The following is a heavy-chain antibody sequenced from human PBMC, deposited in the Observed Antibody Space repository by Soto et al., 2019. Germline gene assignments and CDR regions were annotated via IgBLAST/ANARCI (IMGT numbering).Heavy chain of an antibody. CDR2: IWYDGSNK. J-gene: IGHJ4*02. D-gene: IGHD5-18*01. V-gene: IGHV3-33*01. CDR1: GFTFSSYG. Sequence: QVQLVESGGGVVQPGRSLRLSCAASGFTFSSYGRHWVRQAPGKGLEWVAVIWYDGSNKYYADSVKGRFTISRDNSKNTLYLQMNSLRAEDTAVYYCARDRGEDTAMVWGQGTLVTVSS. CDR3: ARDRGEDTAMV.